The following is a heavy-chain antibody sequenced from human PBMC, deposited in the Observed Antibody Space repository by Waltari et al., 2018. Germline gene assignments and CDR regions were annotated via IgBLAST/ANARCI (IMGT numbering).Heavy chain of an antibody. CDR3: AKHNAGDVWGSYRYLRFYYYGMDV. V-gene: IGHV3-23*01. CDR1: GFTFTSYA. D-gene: IGHD3-16*02. Sequence: EVQLLESGGGLVQPGGSLRLSCAASGFTFTSYAMSWVRQAPGKGLEWVSAISGSGGSTYYADSVKGRFTISRDNSKNTLYLQMNSLRAEDTAVYYCAKHNAGDVWGSYRYLRFYYYGMDVWGQGTTVTVSS. CDR2: ISGSGGST. J-gene: IGHJ6*02.